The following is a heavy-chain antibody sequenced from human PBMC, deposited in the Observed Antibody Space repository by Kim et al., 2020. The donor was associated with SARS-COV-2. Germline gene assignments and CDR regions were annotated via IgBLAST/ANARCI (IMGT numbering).Heavy chain of an antibody. V-gene: IGHV2-5*02. CDR2: IYWDDDK. D-gene: IGHD3-3*01. CDR3: AHRQGSSWYYDFWSGSRSPSWFDP. Sequence: SGPTLVNPTQTLTLTCTFSGFSLSTSGVGVGWIRQPPGKALEWLALIYWDDDKRYSPSLKSRLTITKDTSKNQVVLTMTNMDPVDTATYYCAHRQGSSWYYDFWSGSRSPSWFDPWGQGTLVTVSS. J-gene: IGHJ5*02. CDR1: GFSLSTSGVG.